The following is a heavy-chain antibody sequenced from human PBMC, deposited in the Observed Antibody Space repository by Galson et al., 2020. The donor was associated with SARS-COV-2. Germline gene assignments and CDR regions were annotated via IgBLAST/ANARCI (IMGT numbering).Heavy chain of an antibody. CDR1: GFTFSSYG. J-gene: IGHJ6*02. CDR2: IWYDGSNK. Sequence: GSLKISCAASGFTFSSYGMHWVRQAPGKGLEWVAVIWYDGSNKYYADSVKGRFTISRDNSKNTLYLQMNSLRAEDTAVYYCARDLNYYDSSGYYYRPIYYYGMDVWGQGTTVTVSS. CDR3: ARDLNYYDSSGYYYRPIYYYGMDV. V-gene: IGHV3-33*01. D-gene: IGHD3-22*01.